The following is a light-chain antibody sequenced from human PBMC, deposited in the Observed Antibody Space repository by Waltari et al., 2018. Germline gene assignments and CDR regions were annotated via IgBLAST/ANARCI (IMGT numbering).Light chain of an antibody. CDR2: DVS. CDR3: SSYSRSSTLVV. Sequence: QSALTQPASVSGAPGQSITISCTGTRNDIGLDYYVSWYQQYPGKAPKLIIYDVSNRPSGVSNRFSGSKSGNTASLTISGLQAEDEADYYCSSYSRSSTLVVFGGGAKLTV. V-gene: IGLV2-14*01. CDR1: RNDIGLDYY. J-gene: IGLJ3*02.